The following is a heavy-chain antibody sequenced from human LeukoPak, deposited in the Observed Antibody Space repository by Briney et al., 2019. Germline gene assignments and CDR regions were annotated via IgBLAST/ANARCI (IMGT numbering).Heavy chain of an antibody. J-gene: IGHJ4*02. Sequence: GGSLRLSCAASGFTFSSYAMSWVRQAPGKGLEWVSGINWNGGSIGYADSVKGRFTISRDNAKNSLYPQMNSLRAEDTAFYYCASGGIYYGAAFEFWGQGTLVTVSS. CDR2: INWNGGSI. CDR1: GFTFSSYA. D-gene: IGHD1-26*01. V-gene: IGHV3-20*04. CDR3: ASGGIYYGAAFEF.